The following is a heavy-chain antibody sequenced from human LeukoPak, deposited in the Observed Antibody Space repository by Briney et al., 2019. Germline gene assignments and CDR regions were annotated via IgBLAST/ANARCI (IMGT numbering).Heavy chain of an antibody. J-gene: IGHJ4*02. V-gene: IGHV3-7*01. D-gene: IGHD4-11*01. CDR1: GFTFNNYW. Sequence: GGSLRLSCAASGFTFNNYWMTWVRRPPGKGLEWVASIKQDGGETFYVDSVKGRFTISRDNAKNSLYLQMNSLRAEDTAVYYCTREDHSNYNYWGQGTLVTVSS. CDR2: IKQDGGET. CDR3: TREDHSNYNY.